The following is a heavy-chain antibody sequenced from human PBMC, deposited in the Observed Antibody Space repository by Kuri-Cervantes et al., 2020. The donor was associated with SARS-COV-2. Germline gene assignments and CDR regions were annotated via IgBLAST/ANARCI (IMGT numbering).Heavy chain of an antibody. D-gene: IGHD1-26*01. CDR3: ARGILVGAPRGYYFDY. Sequence: LSLTCAASGFTFSGHWIHWVRQAPGKGLVWVSRINPDGSYTNNADSVKGRFTFSRDNSKNTLYLQMNSLRAEDTAVYYCARGILVGAPRGYYFDYWGQGTLVTVSS. V-gene: IGHV3-74*01. CDR1: GFTFSGHW. CDR2: INPDGSYT. J-gene: IGHJ4*02.